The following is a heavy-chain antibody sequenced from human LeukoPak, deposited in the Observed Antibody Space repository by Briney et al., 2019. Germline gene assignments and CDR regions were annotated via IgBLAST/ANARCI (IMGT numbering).Heavy chain of an antibody. J-gene: IGHJ4*02. D-gene: IGHD3-10*01. CDR2: IYYSGST. CDR1: GGSISSYY. Sequence: SETLSLTCTVSGGSISSYYWSWIRQPPGKGLEWIGYIYYSGSTNYNPSLKSRVTISVDTSKNQFSLKLSSVTAADTAVYYCARDSYYGSWYYFDYWGQGTLVTVSS. V-gene: IGHV4-59*01. CDR3: ARDSYYGSWYYFDY.